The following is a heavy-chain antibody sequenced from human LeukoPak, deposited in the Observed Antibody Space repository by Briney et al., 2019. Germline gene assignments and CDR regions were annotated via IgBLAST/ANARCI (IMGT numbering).Heavy chain of an antibody. CDR1: GGSVSSGDYY. D-gene: IGHD2-2*01. V-gene: IGHV4-30-4*08. J-gene: IGHJ4*02. CDR3: ARDCSSTSCFCS. Sequence: SETLSLTCTVSGGSVSSGDYYWSWIRQPPGKGLEWFGYIYYSGSTYYNPSLKSRVTISVDTSKNQFSLKLSSVTAADTAVYYCARDCSSTSCFCSWGQGTLVTVSS. CDR2: IYYSGST.